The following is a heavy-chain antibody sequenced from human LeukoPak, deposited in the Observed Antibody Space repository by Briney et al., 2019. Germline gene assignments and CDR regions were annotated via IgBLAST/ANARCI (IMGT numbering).Heavy chain of an antibody. Sequence: SETLSLTCTVSDGSISGYYWSWIRQPPGKGLEWIGYIYYSGSTNYNPSLKSRVSISADTSKNQFSLKLSSVTAADTAVYYCARVTAAAAVDYWGQGTLVTVSS. J-gene: IGHJ4*02. CDR1: DGSISGYY. D-gene: IGHD6-13*01. CDR2: IYYSGST. CDR3: ARVTAAAAVDY. V-gene: IGHV4-59*12.